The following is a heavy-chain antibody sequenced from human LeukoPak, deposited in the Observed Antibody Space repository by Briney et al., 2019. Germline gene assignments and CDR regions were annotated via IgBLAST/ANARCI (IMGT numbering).Heavy chain of an antibody. CDR1: GGSINNFF. CDR3: AKESRVRGVPIRESHYHYYYGMDV. J-gene: IGHJ6*02. V-gene: IGHV4-4*07. Sequence: SETLSLTCSVSGGSINNFFWTWIRQPAGKGLEWIGRIYATGDTNYNPSLKSRLTLSVDTSKNQFSLKLKSVTAADTALYFCAKESRVRGVPIRESHYHYYYGMDVWGRGITVTVSS. CDR2: IYATGDT. D-gene: IGHD3-10*01.